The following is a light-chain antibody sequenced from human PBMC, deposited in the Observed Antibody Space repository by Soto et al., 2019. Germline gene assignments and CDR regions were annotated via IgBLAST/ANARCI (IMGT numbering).Light chain of an antibody. CDR3: QQLNSYPWT. CDR2: GAS. V-gene: IGKV1-39*01. Sequence: DIQMTQSPSSLSASVGDRVTITCRASQSISSYLNWYQQRPGKAPKVLIYGASTLQSGVPSRFSGSGSGTDFTLTISSLQPEDFATYYCQQLNSYPWTFGQGTKVDI. J-gene: IGKJ1*01. CDR1: QSISSY.